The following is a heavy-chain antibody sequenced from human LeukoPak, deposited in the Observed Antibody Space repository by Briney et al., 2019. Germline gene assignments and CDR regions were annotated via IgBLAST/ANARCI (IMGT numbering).Heavy chain of an antibody. V-gene: IGHV3-53*01. CDR1: GFTVSSNY. Sequence: GGSLRLSCAASGFTVSSNYMSWVRQAPGKGLEWVSVIYSGGSTYYADSVNGRFTISRDNSKNTLYLQMISLRAEDTAVYYCASPSSYGDFAPFYYGMDVWGQGTTFTVSS. D-gene: IGHD4-17*01. CDR2: IYSGGST. CDR3: ASPSSYGDFAPFYYGMDV. J-gene: IGHJ6*02.